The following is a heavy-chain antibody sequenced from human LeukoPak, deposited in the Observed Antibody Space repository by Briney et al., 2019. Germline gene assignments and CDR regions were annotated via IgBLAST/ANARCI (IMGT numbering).Heavy chain of an antibody. J-gene: IGHJ4*02. CDR2: INPKSGGT. D-gene: IGHD5/OR15-5a*01. CDR1: GYTFTNYY. V-gene: IGHV1-2*02. CDR3: VPSVNXYYFDY. Sequence: ASVKVSCKASGYTFTNYYMHWVRQAPGLGFEWMGWINPKSGGTSYPQKFQGRLTMTRDTSISTAYMELSRLRSDDTAVYYCVPSVNXYYFDYWGQGTLVTVS.